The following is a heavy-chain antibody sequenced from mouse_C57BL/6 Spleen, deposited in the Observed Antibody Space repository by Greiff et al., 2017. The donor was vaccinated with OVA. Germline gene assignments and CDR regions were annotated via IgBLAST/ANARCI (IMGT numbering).Heavy chain of an antibody. V-gene: IGHV1-82*01. CDR2: IYPGDGDT. Sequence: VKLMESGPELVKPGASVKISCKASGYAFSSSWMNWVKQRPGKGLEWIGRIYPGDGDTNYNGKFKGKATLTADKSSSTAYMQLSSLTSEDSAVYFCARYSSGYVGAWFAYWGQGTLVTVSA. CDR1: GYAFSSSW. D-gene: IGHD3-2*02. J-gene: IGHJ3*01. CDR3: ARYSSGYVGAWFAY.